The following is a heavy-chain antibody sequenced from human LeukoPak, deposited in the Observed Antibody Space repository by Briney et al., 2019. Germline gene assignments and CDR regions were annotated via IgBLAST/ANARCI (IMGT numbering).Heavy chain of an antibody. CDR2: ISYDGSNK. Sequence: PGGSLRLSCAASGFXFSSYAMHWVRQAPGKGLEWVAVISYDGSNKYYADSVKGRFTISRDNSKNTLYLQMNSLRAEDTAVYYCARGAQQLVDYWGQGTLVTVSS. CDR3: ARGAQQLVDY. J-gene: IGHJ4*02. V-gene: IGHV3-30-3*01. D-gene: IGHD6-13*01. CDR1: GFXFSSYA.